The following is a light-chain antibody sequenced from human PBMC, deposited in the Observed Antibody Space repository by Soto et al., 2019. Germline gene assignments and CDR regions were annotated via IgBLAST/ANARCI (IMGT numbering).Light chain of an antibody. V-gene: IGKV3-11*01. J-gene: IGKJ1*01. CDR3: HQRQSWPRT. CDR2: QTS. CDR1: QYINTR. Sequence: EIVLTQSPATLCSFPGYTVTLSCRASQYINTRLAWYQHRPGQAPRLLIYQTSIRAAGIPARFSASGSGTDFTLTISDVQPEDFALYYCHQRQSWPRTFGQGTKVDTK.